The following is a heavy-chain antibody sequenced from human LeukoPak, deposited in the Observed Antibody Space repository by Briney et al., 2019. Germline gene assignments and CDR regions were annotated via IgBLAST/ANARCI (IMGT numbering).Heavy chain of an antibody. Sequence: GGSLRLSCAASGITFNNTWMSWVRQAPGKGLEWVGRIKSKTDGGTTEYAAPVKGRFTISRDDSENTLFLLMDSLKTEDTAVYYYTTTWSSRKCFDYWGQGTLVTVSS. CDR3: TTTWSSRKCFDY. CDR1: GITFNNTW. V-gene: IGHV3-15*01. J-gene: IGHJ4*02. D-gene: IGHD3-10*01. CDR2: IKSKTDGGTT.